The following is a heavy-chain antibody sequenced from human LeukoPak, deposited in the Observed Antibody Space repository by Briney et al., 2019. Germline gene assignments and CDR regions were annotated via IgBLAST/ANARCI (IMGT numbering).Heavy chain of an antibody. Sequence: PGGSLRLSCAASGFTFSDYYMNWIRQAPGQGLEWVSLVSATGDSTYYADSVKGRFTISRDNSKNTLYLQMNSLRAEDTAVYYCAKVGYSANRAFDIWGQGTMVTVSS. CDR3: AKVGYSANRAFDI. CDR1: GFTFSDYY. J-gene: IGHJ3*02. V-gene: IGHV3-23*01. CDR2: VSATGDST. D-gene: IGHD3-22*01.